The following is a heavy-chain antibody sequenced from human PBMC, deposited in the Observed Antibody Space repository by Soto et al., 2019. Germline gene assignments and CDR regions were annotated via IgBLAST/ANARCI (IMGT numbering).Heavy chain of an antibody. CDR1: GDTFSRYA. J-gene: IGHJ4*02. V-gene: IGHV1-69*13. CDR3: ARAAISNYDNMGYYLDF. CDR2: IIPVFGAT. Sequence: SVKVSCKASGDTFSRYATNWVRQAPGQGLEWMGGIIPVFGATNYAQKFQGRVTITADESTSTAFMELSSLRSEDTAVYYCARAAISNYDNMGYYLDFWGQGTLVTVSS. D-gene: IGHD3-3*01.